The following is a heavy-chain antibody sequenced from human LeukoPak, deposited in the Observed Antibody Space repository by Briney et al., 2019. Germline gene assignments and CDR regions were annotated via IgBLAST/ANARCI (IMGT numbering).Heavy chain of an antibody. Sequence: GESLKISCKGSEYSFTNYWIGWVRQMPGKGLEWMGIIYPGDSDTRYSPSYQGQVTISADKSISTAYLQWSSLKASDTAMYFCARLQWLRGRQYFYYYGMDVWGQGTTVTVSS. CDR1: EYSFTNYW. D-gene: IGHD5-12*01. CDR2: IYPGDSDT. J-gene: IGHJ6*02. V-gene: IGHV5-51*01. CDR3: ARLQWLRGRQYFYYYGMDV.